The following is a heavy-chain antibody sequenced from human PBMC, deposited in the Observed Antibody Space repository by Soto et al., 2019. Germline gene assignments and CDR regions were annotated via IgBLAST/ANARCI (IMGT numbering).Heavy chain of an antibody. D-gene: IGHD5-12*01. CDR3: ARDGGYSGFEPRDY. J-gene: IGHJ4*02. V-gene: IGHV3-33*01. CDR1: GFTFSSYG. Sequence: QVQLVESGGGVVQPGRSLRLSCAVSGFTFSSYGMHWVRQAPGKGLEWVAVIWYDGSNKYYTDSVKGRFTISRDNSKNTLYLQMNSLRAEDTAVYYCARDGGYSGFEPRDYWGQGTLVTVSS. CDR2: IWYDGSNK.